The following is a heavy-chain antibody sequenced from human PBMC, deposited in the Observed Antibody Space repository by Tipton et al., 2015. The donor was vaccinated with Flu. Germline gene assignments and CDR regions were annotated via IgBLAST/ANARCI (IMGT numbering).Heavy chain of an antibody. CDR2: IKQDGSEK. CDR1: GFTFSDYW. CDR3: VRAMHV. V-gene: IGHV3-7*01. Sequence: SLRLSCAASGFTFSDYWMTWVRQAPGKGLEWVANIKQDGSEKYYVDSVKGRFTISRDNAKNSLYLQMNSLRVVDTAMYYCVRAMHVWGKGTTVTVSS. J-gene: IGHJ6*03.